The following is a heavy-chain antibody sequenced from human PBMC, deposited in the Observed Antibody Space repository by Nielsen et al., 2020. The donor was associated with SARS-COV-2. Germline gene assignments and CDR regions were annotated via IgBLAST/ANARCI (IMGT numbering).Heavy chain of an antibody. CDR1: GFTFSSYA. D-gene: IGHD1-26*01. J-gene: IGHJ4*02. V-gene: IGHV3-30-3*01. CDR3: ARIKGGSYYSYYFDY. CDR2: ISYDGSNK. Sequence: GESLKISCAASGFTFSSYAMHWVRQAPGKGLEWVAVISYDGSNKYYADSVKGRFTISRDNSKNTLYLQMNSLRAEDTAVYYCARIKGGSYYSYYFDYWGQGTLVTVSS.